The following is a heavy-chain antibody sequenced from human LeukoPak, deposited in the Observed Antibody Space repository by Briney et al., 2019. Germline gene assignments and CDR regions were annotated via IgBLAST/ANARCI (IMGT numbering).Heavy chain of an antibody. V-gene: IGHV4-39*01. D-gene: IGHD3-9*01. CDR2: IYYSGST. Sequence: SETLSLTCTVSGGSISSSSYYWGWIRQPPGKGLEWIGSIYYSGSTYYNPSLKSRVTISVDTSKNQFSLKLSSVTAADTAVYYCARAQGGLRYFDWLSRPFDYWGQGTLVTVSS. CDR1: GGSISSSSYY. CDR3: ARAQGGLRYFDWLSRPFDY. J-gene: IGHJ4*02.